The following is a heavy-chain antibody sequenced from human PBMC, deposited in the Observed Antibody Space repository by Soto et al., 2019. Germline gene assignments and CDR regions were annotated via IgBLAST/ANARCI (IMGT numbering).Heavy chain of an antibody. D-gene: IGHD6-19*01. CDR2: IYYSGST. CDR3: ARPITGVAATADDAFDI. V-gene: IGHV4-39*01. J-gene: IGHJ3*02. Sequence: LSLTCTVSGGSISSSSYYWGWIRQPPGKGLEWIGSIYYSGSTYYNPSLKSRVTISVDTSKNQFSLKLSSVAAADTAVYYCARPITGVAATADDAFDIWAQGTMVPVSS. CDR1: GGSISSSSYY.